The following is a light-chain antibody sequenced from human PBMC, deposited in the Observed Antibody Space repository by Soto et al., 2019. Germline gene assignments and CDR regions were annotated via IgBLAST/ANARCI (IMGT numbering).Light chain of an antibody. CDR1: SSDVGGYNY. CDR2: DVS. CDR3: SSYTSSSTVV. V-gene: IGLV2-14*01. J-gene: IGLJ2*01. Sequence: QSALTQPASVFGSPGQSITISCTGTSSDVGGYNYVSWYQQHPGKAPKLMIYDVSIRPSGVSNRFSGSKSGNTASLTISGLQAEDEADYYCSSYTSSSTVVFGGGTKVTVL.